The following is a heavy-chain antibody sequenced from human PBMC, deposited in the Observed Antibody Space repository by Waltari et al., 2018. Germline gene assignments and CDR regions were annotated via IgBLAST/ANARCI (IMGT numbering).Heavy chain of an antibody. V-gene: IGHV2-5*01. CDR2: IYWNDDK. J-gene: IGHJ5*02. CDR1: GFSLSTSGVG. Sequence: QITLKESGPTLVKPTQTLTLTCTFSGFSLSTSGVGVGWIRQPPGKALEWLALIYWNDDKRYSPSLKSRLTTTKDTSKNQVVLTMTNMDPVDTATYYCAHRGIAAARGWFDPWGQGTLVTVSS. CDR3: AHRGIAAARGWFDP. D-gene: IGHD6-13*01.